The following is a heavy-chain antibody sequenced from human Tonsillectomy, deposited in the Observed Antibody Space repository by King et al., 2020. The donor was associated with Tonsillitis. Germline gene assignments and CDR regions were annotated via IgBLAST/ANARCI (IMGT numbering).Heavy chain of an antibody. V-gene: IGHV3-33*08. CDR3: ARETPYYYDNSGYYPGYFDL. CDR1: GFTFSSYG. Sequence: VQLVESGGGVVQPGRSLRLSCAASGFTFSSYGMHWVRQAPGKGLEWVAFLWFDGSNKYYADSVKVRCTISRDTSKNTLYLQMNSLRAEDTAVYYCARETPYYYDNSGYYPGYFDLWGRGTLVTVSS. CDR2: LWFDGSNK. J-gene: IGHJ2*01. D-gene: IGHD3-22*01.